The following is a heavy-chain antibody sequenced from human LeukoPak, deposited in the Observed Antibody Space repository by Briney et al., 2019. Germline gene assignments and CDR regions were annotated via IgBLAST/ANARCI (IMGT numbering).Heavy chain of an antibody. CDR2: IYTSGST. V-gene: IGHV4-4*07. J-gene: IGHJ4*02. CDR1: GGSINSYY. D-gene: IGHD3-10*01. CDR3: ARDAAYYYGSGSYRNGLDY. Sequence: SETLSLTCTVSGGSINSYYWSWIRQPAGKGLEWIGRIYTSGSTNYNPSLNSRVTMSVDTSKNQFSLKLSSVTAADTAVYYCARDAAYYYGSGSYRNGLDYWGQGSLVTVSS.